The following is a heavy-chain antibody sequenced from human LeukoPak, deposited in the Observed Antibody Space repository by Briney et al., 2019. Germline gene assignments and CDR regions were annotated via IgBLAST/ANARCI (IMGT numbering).Heavy chain of an antibody. CDR2: INHSGNT. Sequence: SETLSLTCAVYGGSFSGYYWTWIRQPPGKGLEWIGEINHSGNTNYNPSLKSRVTMSVDTSKNQFSLKLSSVTAADTAVYYCARGGGTPPFVDIWGQGTMVTVSS. CDR3: ARGGGTPPFVDI. J-gene: IGHJ3*02. V-gene: IGHV4-34*01. D-gene: IGHD1-26*01. CDR1: GGSFSGYY.